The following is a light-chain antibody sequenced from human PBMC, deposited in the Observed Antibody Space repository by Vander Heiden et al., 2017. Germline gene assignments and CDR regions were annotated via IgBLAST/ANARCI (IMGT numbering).Light chain of an antibody. CDR2: GAS. CDR3: HQSCSTPIT. V-gene: IGKV1-39*01. CDR1: RSMSSD. Sequence: DIQMTQSPSTLSASVGGRVTTSSRGSRSMSSDLIWYQQKPGKAPSLLIYGASSLQSGVPSRFSGSGSGTDFTLTISRLQPEDFAIYYCHQSCSTPITFGAGTTVEIK. J-gene: IGKJ4*01.